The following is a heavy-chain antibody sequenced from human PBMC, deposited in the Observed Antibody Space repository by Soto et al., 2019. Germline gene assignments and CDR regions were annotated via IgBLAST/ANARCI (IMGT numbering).Heavy chain of an antibody. D-gene: IGHD6-13*01. V-gene: IGHV3-48*03. CDR2: ISSSGSTI. Sequence: GGSLRLSCAASRFTFSSYEMNWVRQAPGKGLEWVSYISSSGSTIYYADSVKGRFTISRDNAKNSLYLQMNSLRAEDTAVYYCASIYYISSWFYFDYWGQGTLVTVSS. CDR1: RFTFSSYE. CDR3: ASIYYISSWFYFDY. J-gene: IGHJ4*02.